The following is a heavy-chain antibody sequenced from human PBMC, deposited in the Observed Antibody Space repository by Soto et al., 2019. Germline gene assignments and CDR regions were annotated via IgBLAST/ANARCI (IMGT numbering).Heavy chain of an antibody. V-gene: IGHV3-7*03. J-gene: IGHJ6*04. CDR2: IKEDGSEK. CDR3: ARGHYGMEV. CDR1: GFTFSNHW. Sequence: GWSLRLSCVASGFTFSNHWISLVRQAPGKGLEWVANIKEDGSEKYYMDSVKGRFTISRDNAENSVYLQMNSLRVEDTAVYYCARGHYGMEVWGEGTKVTVSS.